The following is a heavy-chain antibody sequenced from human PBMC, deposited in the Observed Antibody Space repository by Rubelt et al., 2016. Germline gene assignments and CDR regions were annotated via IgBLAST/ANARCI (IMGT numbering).Heavy chain of an antibody. CDR2: IYYSGST. J-gene: IGHJ3*02. V-gene: IGHV4-59*01. D-gene: IGHD3-10*01. Sequence: QVQLQESGPGLVKPSETLSLTCTVSGGSISSYYWSWIRQPPGKGLEWIGYIYYSGSTNYNPSLKSRVTISVDTAKNQFSLKLSSVTAADTAVYYCARDLRTLGSDAFDIWGQGTMVTGSS. CDR3: ARDLRTLGSDAFDI. CDR1: GGSISSYY.